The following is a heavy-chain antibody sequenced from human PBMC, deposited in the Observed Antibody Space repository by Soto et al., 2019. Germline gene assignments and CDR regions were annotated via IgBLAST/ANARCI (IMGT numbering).Heavy chain of an antibody. CDR3: ARDGITMVRGVINYYYYGMDV. D-gene: IGHD3-10*01. CDR2: IYYSGNT. J-gene: IGHJ6*02. Sequence: SETLSLTCTVSGGSISSSSYYWGWIRQPPGKGLEWIGSIYYSGNTYYNPSLKSRVTISVDTSKNQFSLKLSSVTAADTAVYYCARDGITMVRGVINYYYYGMDVWGQGTTVTVSS. CDR1: GGSISSSSYY. V-gene: IGHV4-39*07.